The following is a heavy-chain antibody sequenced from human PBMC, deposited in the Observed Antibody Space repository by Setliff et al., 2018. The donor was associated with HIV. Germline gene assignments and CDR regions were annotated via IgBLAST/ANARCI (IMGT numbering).Heavy chain of an antibody. J-gene: IGHJ6*03. V-gene: IGHV4-59*08. Sequence: SETLSLTCTVSGVSIGNFYWSWVRQSPGRGLEWIGFIFFTGTTNYNPSLTSRVTISVDTSKNQFSLNLTSVTAADTAVYYCARRGTIWHGVDYHYMDVWGKGTTVTVSS. CDR3: ARRGTIWHGVDYHYMDV. CDR2: IFFTGTT. D-gene: IGHD2-15*01. CDR1: GVSIGNFY.